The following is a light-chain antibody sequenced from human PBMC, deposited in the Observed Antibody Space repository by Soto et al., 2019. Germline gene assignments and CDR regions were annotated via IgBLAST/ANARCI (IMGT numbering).Light chain of an antibody. V-gene: IGLV2-14*03. CDR2: DVS. J-gene: IGLJ1*01. Sequence: QSALTQPASVSGSPGQSITISCTGTSSDVGAYNYVSWYQQHPGKAPKLMIYDVSSRPSGVSNRFSGSKSGNTASLTISGLQAEDEADYYCSSYTRGSTYVFGTGTKVTVL. CDR3: SSYTRGSTYV. CDR1: SSDVGAYNY.